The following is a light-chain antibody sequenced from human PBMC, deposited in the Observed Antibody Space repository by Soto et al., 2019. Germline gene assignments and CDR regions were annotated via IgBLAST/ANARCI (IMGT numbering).Light chain of an antibody. CDR2: EVS. Sequence: QSALTQPPSASGSPGQSVTISCTGTSSDVCGYNYVSWYQQHPGKAPKLLIYEVSKRPSGVPDRFSGSKSGNTASLTVSGLQAEDEADYYCSSYAGSTIYVFGTGTKLTVL. V-gene: IGLV2-8*01. J-gene: IGLJ1*01. CDR1: SSDVCGYNY. CDR3: SSYAGSTIYV.